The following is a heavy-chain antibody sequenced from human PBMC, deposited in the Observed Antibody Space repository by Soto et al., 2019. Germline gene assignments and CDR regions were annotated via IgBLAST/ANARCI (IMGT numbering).Heavy chain of an antibody. CDR3: AREMTSGSLGVYYYYGMDV. J-gene: IGHJ6*02. D-gene: IGHD1-26*01. CDR1: GGTFSSYA. V-gene: IGHV1-69*13. CDR2: IIPIFGTA. Sequence: ASVKVSCKASGGTFSSYAISWVRQAPGQGLEWMGGIIPIFGTANYAQKFQGRVTITADESTSTAYMELSSLRSEDTAVYYCAREMTSGSLGVYYYYGMDVWGQGTTVTVSS.